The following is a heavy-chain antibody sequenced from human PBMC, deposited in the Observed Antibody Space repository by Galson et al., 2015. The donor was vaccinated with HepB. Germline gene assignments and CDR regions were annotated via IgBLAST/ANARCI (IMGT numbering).Heavy chain of an antibody. CDR2: IYSGGST. D-gene: IGHD1-26*01. CDR3: AREWYSGSPGYYYGMDV. J-gene: IGHJ6*02. CDR1: GFTVGSNY. V-gene: IGHV3-53*01. Sequence: SLRLSCAASGFTVGSNYMSWVRQAPGKGLEWVSVIYSGGSTYYADSVKGRFTISRDNSKNTLYLQMNSLRAEDTAVYYCAREWYSGSPGYYYGMDVWGQGTTVTVSS.